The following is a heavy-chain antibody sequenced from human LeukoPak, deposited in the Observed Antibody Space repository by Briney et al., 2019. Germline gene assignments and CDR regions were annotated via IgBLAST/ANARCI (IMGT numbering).Heavy chain of an antibody. CDR1: GFTVSSNY. J-gene: IGHJ4*02. V-gene: IGHV3-53*01. CDR3: AKELVYSSGWYYGDY. D-gene: IGHD6-19*01. CDR2: IYSGGST. Sequence: GGSLRLSCAASGFTVSSNYMTWVRQAPGKGLEWVSVIYSGGSTYYADSVEGRFTISRDNSKNTLYLQMNSLRAEDTAVYYCAKELVYSSGWYYGDYWGQGTLVTVSS.